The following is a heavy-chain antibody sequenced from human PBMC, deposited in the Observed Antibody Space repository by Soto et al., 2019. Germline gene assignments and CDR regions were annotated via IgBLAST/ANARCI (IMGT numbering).Heavy chain of an antibody. CDR3: ARDSPISRGVIIASYSGMDV. Sequence: SETLSLTCTVSGGSINSGENYWSWIRQAPGKGLEWIGYIYNSGSMYYTPSLKSRVTISVDTSKNQFSLRLTSVTAADTAVYYCARDSPISRGVIIASYSGMDVWGQGTTVTVSS. D-gene: IGHD3-10*01. CDR1: GGSINSGENY. CDR2: IYNSGSM. V-gene: IGHV4-30-4*08. J-gene: IGHJ6*02.